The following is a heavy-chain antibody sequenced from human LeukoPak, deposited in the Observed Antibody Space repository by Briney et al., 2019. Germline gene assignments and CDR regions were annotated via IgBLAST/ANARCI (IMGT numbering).Heavy chain of an antibody. D-gene: IGHD4-17*01. CDR2: IIPILGIA. Sequence: SVKVSCKASGYTFTSYDINWVRQAPGQGLEWMGRIIPILGIANYAQKFQGRVTITADKSTSTAYMELSSLRSEDTAVYYCARGDYGDYLYYWGQGTLVTVSS. CDR1: GYTFTSYD. CDR3: ARGDYGDYLYY. J-gene: IGHJ4*02. V-gene: IGHV1-69*04.